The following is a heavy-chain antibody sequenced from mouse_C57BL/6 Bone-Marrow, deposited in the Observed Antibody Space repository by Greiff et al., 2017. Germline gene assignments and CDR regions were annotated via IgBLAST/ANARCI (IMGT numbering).Heavy chain of an antibody. CDR1: GFNIKDYY. J-gene: IGHJ3*01. V-gene: IGHV14-2*01. Sequence: EVQLVESGAELVKPGASVKLSCTASGFNIKDYYMHWVKQRTEQGLEWIGRIDPEDGETKYAPKFQGKATITADTSSNTAYLQLSSLTSEDTAVYYWARYYGSSYGFAYWGQGTLVTVSA. CDR2: IDPEDGET. CDR3: ARYYGSSYGFAY. D-gene: IGHD1-1*01.